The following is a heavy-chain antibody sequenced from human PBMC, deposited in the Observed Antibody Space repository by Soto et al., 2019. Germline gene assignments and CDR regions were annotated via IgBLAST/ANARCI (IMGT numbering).Heavy chain of an antibody. V-gene: IGHV3-30*03. Sequence: SEVSMRRSCAASGFTFSRYGMHWVRQAPDKGLAWVAVISYDGSNKYYADSVKGRFTISRDYSKNTLYLQMNSLRAEDTAVYYCEKSGYTMFGVVIIENYYYVRDAWRQGTTV. CDR1: GFTFSRYG. D-gene: IGHD3-3*01. CDR3: EKSGYTMFGVVIIENYYYVRDA. J-gene: IGHJ6*02. CDR2: ISYDGSNK.